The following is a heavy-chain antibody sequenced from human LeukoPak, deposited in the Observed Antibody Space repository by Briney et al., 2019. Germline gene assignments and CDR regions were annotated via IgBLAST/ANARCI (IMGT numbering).Heavy chain of an antibody. J-gene: IGHJ4*02. CDR2: ISGSGGST. CDR3: ATPGRYCSGGSCFYFDY. D-gene: IGHD2-15*01. V-gene: IGHV3-23*01. CDR1: GFTFSSYA. Sequence: GGSLRLSCAASGFTFSSYAMSWVRRAPGKGLEWVSAISGSGGSTYYADSVKGRFTISRDNSKNTLYLQMNSLRAEDTAVYYCATPGRYCSGGSCFYFDYWGQGTLVTVSS.